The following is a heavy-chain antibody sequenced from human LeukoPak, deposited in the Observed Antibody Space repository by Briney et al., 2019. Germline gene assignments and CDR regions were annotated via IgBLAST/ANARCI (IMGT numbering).Heavy chain of an antibody. D-gene: IGHD3-3*01. J-gene: IGHJ4*02. CDR2: ISGGGGST. V-gene: IGHV3-23*01. CDR1: GFTFSSYA. Sequence: QTGGSLRLSCAASGFTFSSYAMSWVRQAPGKGLEWVSAISGGGGSTYYADSVKGRFTISRDNSKNTLYLQMNSLRAEDTAVYYCAKDSVTKYDFWSGPTYFVDYWGQGTLVTVSS. CDR3: AKDSVTKYDFWSGPTYFVDY.